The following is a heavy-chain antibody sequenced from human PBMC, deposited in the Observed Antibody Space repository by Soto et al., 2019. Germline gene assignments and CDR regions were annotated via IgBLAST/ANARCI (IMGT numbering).Heavy chain of an antibody. J-gene: IGHJ4*02. CDR2: ISWDSSTI. CDR3: VQGHYPTMATPLDH. V-gene: IGHV3-9*01. D-gene: IGHD2-15*01. Sequence: EVQLVESGGGLVQPGRSLRLSCAASGFTFDNCGMHWVRQAPGKGLEWVAGISWDSSTIGYADSVKGRFIMSRDDAKNSLYLQMDSLRGEDTALYYCVQGHYPTMATPLDHWGQGTQVIVSS. CDR1: GFTFDNCG.